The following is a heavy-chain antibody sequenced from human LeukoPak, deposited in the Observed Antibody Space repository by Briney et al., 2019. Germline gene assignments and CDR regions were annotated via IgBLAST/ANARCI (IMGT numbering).Heavy chain of an antibody. Sequence: GSSVKVSCKASGGTFSSYAISWVRQAPGQGLEWMGRIIPILGIANYAQKFQGRVTITADKSTSTAYMELSSLRSEDTAVYYCARDSVDTIAAAGSDYWGKGTLVTVSS. J-gene: IGHJ4*02. CDR3: ARDSVDTIAAAGSDY. D-gene: IGHD6-13*01. CDR2: IIPILGIA. CDR1: GGTFSSYA. V-gene: IGHV1-69*04.